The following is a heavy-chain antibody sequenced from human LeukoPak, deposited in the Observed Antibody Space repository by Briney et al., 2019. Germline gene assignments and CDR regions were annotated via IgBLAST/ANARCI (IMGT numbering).Heavy chain of an antibody. D-gene: IGHD5-24*01. Sequence: ASVKVSCKASGYTFTSYYMHWVRQAPGQGLEWMGIINPSGGSTSYAQKFQGRVNMTRDTSTSTGYMELCSLGSEDTAVYYCARVVEMATVGAFDIWGQGTMVTVSS. CDR3: ARVVEMATVGAFDI. V-gene: IGHV1-46*01. CDR2: INPSGGST. J-gene: IGHJ3*02. CDR1: GYTFTSYY.